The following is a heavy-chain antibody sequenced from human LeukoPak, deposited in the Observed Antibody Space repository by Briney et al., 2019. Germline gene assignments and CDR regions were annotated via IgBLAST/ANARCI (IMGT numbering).Heavy chain of an antibody. V-gene: IGHV4-34*01. Sequence: SETLSLTCAVYGGSFSGYYWSWIRQPPGKGLEWIGEINHSGSTNYNPSLKSRVTISVDTSNNQFSLKLSSVTAADTAVYYCARAKRVAGDYDFWSGYYYYFDYWGQGTLVTVSS. CDR2: INHSGST. J-gene: IGHJ4*02. CDR3: ARAKRVAGDYDFWSGYYYYFDY. CDR1: GGSFSGYY. D-gene: IGHD3-3*01.